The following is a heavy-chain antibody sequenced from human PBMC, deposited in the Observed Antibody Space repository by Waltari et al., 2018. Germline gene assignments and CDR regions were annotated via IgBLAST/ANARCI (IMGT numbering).Heavy chain of an antibody. V-gene: IGHV3-23*01. CDR3: AKDRDGSSLTLYYFDH. CDR1: GFPFSRYG. D-gene: IGHD1-26*01. CDR2: VCGSGDTT. J-gene: IGHJ4*02. Sequence: EVQLLESGGGLVQPGGSLRLSCVASGFPFSRYGMSWVRQGAGKGLEWVSSVCGSGDTTDYADSGKGRFTISRDNSKNTFYLQMNSLRVDDTAVYYCAKDRDGSSLTLYYFDHWSQGALVTVSS.